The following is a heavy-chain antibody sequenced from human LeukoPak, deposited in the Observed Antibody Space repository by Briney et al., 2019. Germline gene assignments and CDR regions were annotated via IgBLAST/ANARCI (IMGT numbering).Heavy chain of an antibody. CDR2: IIPIFGKA. J-gene: IGHJ4*02. Sequence: ASVKVSCKASGGTFSNYAINWVRRAPGQGLEWMGGIIPIFGKANYAQKFQGRVTITADESTNTAYMELSSLRSEDTAVYYCARGVSCGEWLAFDYWGQGTLVTVSS. D-gene: IGHD3-3*01. CDR3: ARGVSCGEWLAFDY. V-gene: IGHV1-69*13. CDR1: GGTFSNYA.